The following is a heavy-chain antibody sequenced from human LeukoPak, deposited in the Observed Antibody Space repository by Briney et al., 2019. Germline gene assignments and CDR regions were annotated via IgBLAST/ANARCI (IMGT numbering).Heavy chain of an antibody. CDR1: GFTFSSYA. J-gene: IGHJ4*02. Sequence: PGGCLRLSCAASGFTFSSYAMSWVRQAPGKGLEWVSATTGSGGSTYYADSVKGRFTISRDNSKNTPYLQMNSLRAEDTAVYYCAKDRGYCSGGSCYTHFDYWGQGTLVTVSS. V-gene: IGHV3-23*01. CDR3: AKDRGYCSGGSCYTHFDY. CDR2: TTGSGGST. D-gene: IGHD2-15*01.